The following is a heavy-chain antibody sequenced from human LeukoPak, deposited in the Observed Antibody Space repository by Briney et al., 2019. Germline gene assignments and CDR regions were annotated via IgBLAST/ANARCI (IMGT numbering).Heavy chain of an antibody. D-gene: IGHD3-3*02. CDR3: AKDALINPPSDAFDI. V-gene: IGHV3-23*01. J-gene: IGHJ3*02. CDR2: ISGAGDST. Sequence: GGSLRLSCAASGFSFSNYVMTWVRQAPGKGLEWVSGISGAGDSTYYADSVKGRFTISRDNSKNTLYLQMNSLRAEDTAVYYCAKDALINPPSDAFDIWGQGTMLTVSS. CDR1: GFSFSNYV.